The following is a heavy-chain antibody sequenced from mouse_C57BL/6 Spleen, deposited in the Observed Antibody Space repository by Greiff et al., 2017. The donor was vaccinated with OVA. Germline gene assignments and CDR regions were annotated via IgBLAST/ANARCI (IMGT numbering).Heavy chain of an antibody. V-gene: IGHV3-6*01. CDR3: AREVSDYDGGYFDY. CDR2: ISYDGSN. Sequence: VQLKESGPGLVKPSQSLSLTCSVTGYSITSGYYWNWIRQFPGNKLEWMGYISYDGSNNYNPPPKNRISLTRNTSKNQFFLKLNSVTSEDTATYYCAREVSDYDGGYFDYWGQGTTLTVSS. CDR1: GYSITSGYY. J-gene: IGHJ2*01. D-gene: IGHD2-4*01.